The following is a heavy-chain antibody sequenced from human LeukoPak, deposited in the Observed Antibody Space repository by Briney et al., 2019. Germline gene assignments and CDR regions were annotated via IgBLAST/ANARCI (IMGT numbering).Heavy chain of an antibody. CDR2: IYTSGST. J-gene: IGHJ4*02. D-gene: IGHD6-19*01. CDR3: ARDRGSSGWRGPFDY. Sequence: PSETLSLTCTVSGGSISSYYWSWIRQPAGKGLEWIGRIYTSGSTNYNPSLKSRVTISVDMSKNQFSLKLTSVTAADTAVYYCARDRGSSGWRGPFDYWGQGTLVTVSS. V-gene: IGHV4-4*07. CDR1: GGSISSYY.